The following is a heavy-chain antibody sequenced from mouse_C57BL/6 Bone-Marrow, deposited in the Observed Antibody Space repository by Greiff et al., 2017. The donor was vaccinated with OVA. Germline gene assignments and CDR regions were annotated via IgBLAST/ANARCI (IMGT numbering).Heavy chain of an antibody. CDR3: ATTVVAPYAMDY. CDR2: ISNGGGST. J-gene: IGHJ4*01. V-gene: IGHV5-12*01. D-gene: IGHD1-1*01. CDR1: GFTFSDYY. Sequence: EVQVEESGGGLVQPGGSLKLSCAASGFTFSDYYMYWVRQTPEKRLEWVAYISNGGGSTYYQDTVKGRFTISRDNAMNPLYLQLNRLKSEDTAMYYCATTVVAPYAMDYWGQGTSLTVSS.